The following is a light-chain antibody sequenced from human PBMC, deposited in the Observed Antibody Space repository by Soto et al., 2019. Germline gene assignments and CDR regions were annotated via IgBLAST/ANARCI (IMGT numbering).Light chain of an antibody. CDR3: QQFNNWPLLT. CDR1: QSVGSN. Sequence: VMTQSPATLSVSPGERATLSCRASQSVGSNLAWYQQKPGLAPRLLIYGASTRATGIPARFSGSGSGTDFTLTISSLQSEDFAVYYCQQFNNWPLLTFGGGTKVEIK. CDR2: GAS. J-gene: IGKJ4*01. V-gene: IGKV3-15*01.